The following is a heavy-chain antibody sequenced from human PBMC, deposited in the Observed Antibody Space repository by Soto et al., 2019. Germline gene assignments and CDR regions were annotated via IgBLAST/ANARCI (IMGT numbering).Heavy chain of an antibody. V-gene: IGHV2-26*01. J-gene: IGHJ4*02. D-gene: IGHD3-10*01. CDR1: GFSLSNARMG. CDR2: IFSNDEE. CDR3: ARAYYSTIADY. Sequence: QVTLKESGPVLVKPTETLTLTCTVSGFSLSNARMGVSWIRQPPGKALEWLAHIFSNDEESYSTSLKSRLTISKDTSKSQVVLTMTNMDPVDTATYYCARAYYSTIADYWGQGTLVTVSS.